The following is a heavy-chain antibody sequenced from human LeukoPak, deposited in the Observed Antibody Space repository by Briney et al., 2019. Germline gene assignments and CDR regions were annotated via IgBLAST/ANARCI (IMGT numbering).Heavy chain of an antibody. CDR2: INGSGGST. Sequence: AGGSLRLSCAASGFTFSSYAMSWVRQAPGKGLEWVSAINGSGGSTYYADSVKGRFTISRDNSKNTLYLQMNSLRAEDTAVYYRARGRGLDVWGQGTTVTVSS. CDR3: ARGRGLDV. J-gene: IGHJ6*02. V-gene: IGHV3-23*01. CDR1: GFTFSSYA. D-gene: IGHD2-15*01.